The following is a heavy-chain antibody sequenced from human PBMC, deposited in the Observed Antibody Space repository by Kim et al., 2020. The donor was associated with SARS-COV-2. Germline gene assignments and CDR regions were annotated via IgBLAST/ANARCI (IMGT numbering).Heavy chain of an antibody. CDR3: AREAYRDYGVPDV. CDR2: INQDGSIV. V-gene: IGHV3-7*01. CDR1: GFTFSRYW. J-gene: IGHJ6*04. Sequence: GGSLRLSCIGSGFTFSRYWMNWIRQGPGKGLEWVAYINQDGSIVFYADSVEGRVTVSRDNAQNSVYLEMSSLRSEDTAVYYCAREAYRDYGVPDVWGKGTTVIVSS. D-gene: IGHD4-17*01.